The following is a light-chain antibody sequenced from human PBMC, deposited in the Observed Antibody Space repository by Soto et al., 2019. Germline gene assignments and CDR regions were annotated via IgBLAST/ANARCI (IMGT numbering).Light chain of an antibody. CDR3: QQNGSLPIT. J-gene: IGKJ5*01. V-gene: IGKV3-20*01. CDR1: QSLSGGY. CDR2: SAS. Sequence: EIVLTQSPGTLSLSPGERATLSCRTSQSLSGGYLAWFQQKPGQTPRLLIYSASNRATGIPDRFSGSGSGMDFTLTISRLEPEDFVVYYCQQNGSLPITFGQGTRLEIK.